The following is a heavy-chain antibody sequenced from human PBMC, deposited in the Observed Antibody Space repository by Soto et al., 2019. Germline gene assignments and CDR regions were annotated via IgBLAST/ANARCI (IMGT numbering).Heavy chain of an antibody. CDR2: IYWDDDK. Sequence: QITLKEYGPTLVKPTQTLTLTCTLSGFSLSTSGVVVGWIRKPPGTALEWLTLIYWDDDKRSSPSLKSRLTISKNTTKNQVVLRMTNMDPEYTATFYCALRRGYCSGGSCYYIWFDPWGQGTLVTVSS. V-gene: IGHV2-5*02. CDR1: GFSLSTSGVV. D-gene: IGHD2-15*01. J-gene: IGHJ5*02. CDR3: ALRRGYCSGGSCYYIWFDP.